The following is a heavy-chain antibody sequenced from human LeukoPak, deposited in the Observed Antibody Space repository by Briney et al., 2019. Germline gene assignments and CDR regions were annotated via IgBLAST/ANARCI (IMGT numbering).Heavy chain of an antibody. Sequence: ASVKVSCKASGYTFTGYYMHWVRQAPGQGLEWMGWINPNSGGTNYAQKFQGRVTMTRDTSISTAYMELSRLRSDDTAVYYCARVGGIAAAGPRDYWGQGTLVTVSS. CDR3: ARVGGIAAAGPRDY. CDR1: GYTFTGYY. J-gene: IGHJ4*02. D-gene: IGHD6-13*01. CDR2: INPNSGGT. V-gene: IGHV1-2*02.